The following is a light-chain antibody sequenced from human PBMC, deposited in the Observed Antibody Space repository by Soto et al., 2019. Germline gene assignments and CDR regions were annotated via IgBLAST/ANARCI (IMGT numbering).Light chain of an antibody. CDR1: QCINSA. CDR2: DVS. V-gene: IGKV1-13*02. Sequence: AIQLTQSPSSLSASVGDRVTITCRASQCINSALVWFQQKPGKPPNLLVYDVSTLERGVPSRFSGSGSGTDFTLTISSLQPEDIATYYCQQHNSFPFTFGGGAKVQI. J-gene: IGKJ4*01. CDR3: QQHNSFPFT.